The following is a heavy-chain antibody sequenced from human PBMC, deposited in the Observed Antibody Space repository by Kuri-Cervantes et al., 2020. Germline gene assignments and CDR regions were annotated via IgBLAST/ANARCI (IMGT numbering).Heavy chain of an antibody. D-gene: IGHD4-17*01. CDR1: GFTFSDFG. Sequence: GGSLRLSCAASGFTFSDFGMHWVRQAPGKGLEWVSSISSSSSYIYYADSVKGRFTISRGNAKNSLYLQMNSLRAEDTAVYYCARQGPDDYGDYEGEKWFDPWGQGTLVTVSS. J-gene: IGHJ5*02. V-gene: IGHV3-21*01. CDR3: ARQGPDDYGDYEGEKWFDP. CDR2: ISSSSSYI.